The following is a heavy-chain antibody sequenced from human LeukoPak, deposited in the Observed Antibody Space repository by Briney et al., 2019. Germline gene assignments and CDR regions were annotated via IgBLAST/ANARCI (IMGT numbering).Heavy chain of an antibody. J-gene: IGHJ4*02. D-gene: IGHD3-22*01. CDR1: DYTFISYG. Sequence: GASVKVSGKASDYTFISYGISWLRRAPGQGLEWMGWISAYNGNTNYAQNFQGRVTMTRDTSISTVYMEGSWLRSHDTAVYYCAMIVHATGSPTYNLDYWGQGTLVTVSP. V-gene: IGHV1-18*01. CDR2: ISAYNGNT. CDR3: AMIVHATGSPTYNLDY.